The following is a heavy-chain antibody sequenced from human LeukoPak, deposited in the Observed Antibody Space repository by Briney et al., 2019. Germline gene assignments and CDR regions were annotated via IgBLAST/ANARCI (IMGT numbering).Heavy chain of an antibody. CDR2: INPSGGST. D-gene: IGHD1-26*01. J-gene: IGHJ3*02. CDR3: ARDVRQWELLYAFDI. V-gene: IGHV1-46*01. CDR1: GYTFTSYY. Sequence: ASVKVSCKASGYTFTSYYMHWVRQAPGQGLEWMGIINPSGGSTSYAQKFQGRVTMTRDTSTSTVYMEPSSLRSEDTAVYYCARDVRQWELLYAFDIWGQGTMVTVSS.